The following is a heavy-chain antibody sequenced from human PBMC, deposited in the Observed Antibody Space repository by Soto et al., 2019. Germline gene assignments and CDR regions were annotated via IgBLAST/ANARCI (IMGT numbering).Heavy chain of an antibody. CDR2: IYYSGST. D-gene: IGHD1-26*01. J-gene: IGHJ5*02. V-gene: IGHV4-39*01. CDR1: GGSITSISYY. Sequence: PSETLSLTXAVSGGSITSISYYWGWIRQPPGKGLEWIGSIYYSGSTYYNPSLKSRVTISVDTSKNQFSLKLSSVTAADTAVYYCATQEVGGSYVYTFDPWGQGTLVTVSS. CDR3: ATQEVGGSYVYTFDP.